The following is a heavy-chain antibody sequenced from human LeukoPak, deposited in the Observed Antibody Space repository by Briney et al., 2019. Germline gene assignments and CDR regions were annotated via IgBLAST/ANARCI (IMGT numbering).Heavy chain of an antibody. V-gene: IGHV4-59*08. D-gene: IGHD3-10*01. CDR3: ARGLWSPYYYYYGMDV. CDR2: IYYSGST. CDR1: GGSISSYY. Sequence: SETLSLTCTVSGGSISSYYWSWIRQPPGKGLEWIGYIYYSGSTNYNPSLKSQVTISVDTSKNQFSLKLSSVTAADTAVYYCARGLWSPYYYYYGMDVWGQGTTVTVSS. J-gene: IGHJ6*02.